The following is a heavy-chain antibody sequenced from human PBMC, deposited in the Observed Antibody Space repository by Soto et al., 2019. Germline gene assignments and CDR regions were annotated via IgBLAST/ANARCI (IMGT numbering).Heavy chain of an antibody. CDR1: GYTFTSYG. CDR3: ASRGYVVGGVDDAFDI. J-gene: IGHJ3*02. Sequence: QVQLVQSGAEVKKPGASVKVSCKASGYTFTSYGISWVRQAPGQGLEWMGWISTYNGNTNYAQKLQGRVTMTTDTSTSAAYMELRSLRSDDTAVYYCASRGYVVGGVDDAFDIWGQGTMVTVSS. CDR2: ISTYNGNT. V-gene: IGHV1-18*01. D-gene: IGHD2-15*01.